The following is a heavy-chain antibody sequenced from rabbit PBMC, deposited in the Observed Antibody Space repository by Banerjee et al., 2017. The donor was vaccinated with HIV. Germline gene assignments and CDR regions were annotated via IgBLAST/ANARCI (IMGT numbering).Heavy chain of an antibody. CDR2: IYAGDGST. D-gene: IGHD2-1*01. J-gene: IGHJ4*01. Sequence: QSVEESGGDLVKPGGTLTLTCTVSGFSLSSNAMCWVRQAPGKGLEWIGTIYAGDGSTYYASWAKGRFTISSHNAQNTLYLQLNSLTAADTATYFCVSYDDYGDRNLWGQGTLVTVS. V-gene: IGHV1S40*01. CDR3: VSYDDYGDRNL. CDR1: GFSLSSNA.